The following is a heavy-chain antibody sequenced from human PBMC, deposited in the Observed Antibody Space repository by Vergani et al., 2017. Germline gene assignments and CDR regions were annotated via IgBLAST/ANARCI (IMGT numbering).Heavy chain of an antibody. V-gene: IGHV3-21*01. CDR1: GFTFSSYS. D-gene: IGHD3-10*01. Sequence: EVQLVESGGGLVKPGGSLRLSCAASGFTFSSYSMNWVRQAPGKGLEWVSSISSSSSYIYYADSVKGRFTISRDNAKNLLYLQMNSLRAEDTAVYYCATWNYYGSGSYYQNWXFDLWGRGTLVTVSS. CDR2: ISSSSSYI. CDR3: ATWNYYGSGSYYQNWXFDL. J-gene: IGHJ2*01.